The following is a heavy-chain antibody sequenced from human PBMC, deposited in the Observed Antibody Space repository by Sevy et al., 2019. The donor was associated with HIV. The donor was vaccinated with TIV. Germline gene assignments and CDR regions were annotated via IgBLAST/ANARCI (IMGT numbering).Heavy chain of an antibody. CDR1: GFTFDDYA. Sequence: SLKISCAASGFTFDDYAMHWVRQAPGKGLEWVSGISWNSGSIDYADSVKGRFTISRDNAKNSLYLQMNRLRAEDTALYYCAKGGGQWLADNWFDPWGQGTLVTVSS. J-gene: IGHJ5*02. CDR3: AKGGGQWLADNWFDP. D-gene: IGHD6-19*01. V-gene: IGHV3-9*01. CDR2: ISWNSGSI.